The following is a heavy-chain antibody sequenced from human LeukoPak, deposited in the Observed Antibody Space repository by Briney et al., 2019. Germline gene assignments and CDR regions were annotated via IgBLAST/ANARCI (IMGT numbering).Heavy chain of an antibody. D-gene: IGHD6-6*01. Sequence: AGSLRLSCVAPRFPFSTYNMNWLRQAPGKALHRVSYISSDGSNIIYADSVKGRFTISRDNFRNSLFLQMNSLRAEDTAVYYCARRIAALSRAPDYWGQGTLVTVSS. CDR2: ISSDGSNI. J-gene: IGHJ4*02. CDR1: RFPFSTYN. CDR3: ARRIAALSRAPDY. V-gene: IGHV3-48*04.